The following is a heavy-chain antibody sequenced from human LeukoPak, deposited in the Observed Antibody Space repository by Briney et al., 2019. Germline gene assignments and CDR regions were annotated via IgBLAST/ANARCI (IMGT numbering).Heavy chain of an antibody. D-gene: IGHD6-19*01. J-gene: IGHJ6*03. CDR2: FYTSGST. V-gene: IGHV4-61*02. CDR3: ARRRLDSSGWDGYYYYYMDV. CDR1: GGSISSGSYY. Sequence: PSETLSLTCTVSGGSISSGSYYWSWIRQPAGKGLEWIGRFYTSGSTNYNPSLKSRVTISVDTSKNQFSLKLNSVTAADTAVYYCARRRLDSSGWDGYYYYYMDVWGKGTTVTISS.